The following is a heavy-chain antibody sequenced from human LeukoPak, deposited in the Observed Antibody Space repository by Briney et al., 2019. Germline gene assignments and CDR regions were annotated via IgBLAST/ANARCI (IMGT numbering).Heavy chain of an antibody. CDR3: ASRVVGARFGH. CDR1: GFTFSNYA. D-gene: IGHD1-26*01. J-gene: IGHJ4*02. CDR2: ISDDGSRQ. Sequence: GRSLRLSCAATGFTFSNYAIHWGRQAPGKGLEWVAFISDDGSRQHYADSVKGRFTISRDNAKSSLYLEMNSLRAEDTAIYYCASRVVGARFGHWGQGTLVTVSS. V-gene: IGHV3-30-3*01.